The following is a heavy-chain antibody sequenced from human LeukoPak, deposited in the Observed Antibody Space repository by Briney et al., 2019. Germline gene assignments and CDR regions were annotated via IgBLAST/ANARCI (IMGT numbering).Heavy chain of an antibody. CDR1: GFTFSNYA. V-gene: IGHV3-23*01. CDR2: ITSGGDT. J-gene: IGHJ4*02. CDR3: VKDVNQYDILTGVFDF. Sequence: PGGSLRLSCAASGFTFSNYAMSWVRQAPGKGLEWVSSITSGGDTYNADSVKGRFTISRDNSKKTLYLQMNSMRAEDTAVYYCVKDVNQYDILTGVFDFWGQGTLVTVSS. D-gene: IGHD3-9*01.